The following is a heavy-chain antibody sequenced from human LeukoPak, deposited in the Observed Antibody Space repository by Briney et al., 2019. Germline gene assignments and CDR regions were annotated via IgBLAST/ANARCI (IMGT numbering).Heavy chain of an antibody. CDR3: ATSRVPAAKMNAFDI. CDR2: IIPIFGTA. J-gene: IGHJ3*02. CDR1: GCTFSSYA. V-gene: IGHV1-69*05. D-gene: IGHD2-2*01. Sequence: ASVKVSCKASGCTFSSYAISWVRQAPGQGLEWMGRIIPIFGTANYAQKFQGRVTITTDESTSTAYMELSSLRSEDTAVYYCATSRVPAAKMNAFDIWGQGTMVTVSS.